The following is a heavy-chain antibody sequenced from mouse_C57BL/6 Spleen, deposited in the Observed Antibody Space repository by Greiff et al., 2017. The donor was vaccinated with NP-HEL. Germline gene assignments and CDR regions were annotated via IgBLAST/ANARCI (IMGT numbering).Heavy chain of an antibody. Sequence: DVKLQESGAELVRPGASVKLSCTASGFNIKDDYMHWVKQRPEQGLEWIGWIDPENGDTEYASKFQGKATITADTSSNTAYLQLSSLTSEDTAVYYCTTDGNYGYYAMDYWGQGTSVTVSS. J-gene: IGHJ4*01. V-gene: IGHV14-4*01. D-gene: IGHD2-1*01. CDR1: GFNIKDDY. CDR2: IDPENGDT. CDR3: TTDGNYGYYAMDY.